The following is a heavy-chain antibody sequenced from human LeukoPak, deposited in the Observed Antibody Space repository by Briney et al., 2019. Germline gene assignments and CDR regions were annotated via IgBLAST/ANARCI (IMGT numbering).Heavy chain of an antibody. D-gene: IGHD3-22*01. V-gene: IGHV3-21*01. CDR3: ARGAERSGYDY. J-gene: IGHJ4*02. CDR2: ISSRSTYI. Sequence: GGSLRLSCAASEFTFSTYAMHWVRQAPGKGLEWVSSISSRSTYIYYADSLKGRFTISRDNAKSSLYLQMNTLRGEDTAVYYCARGAERSGYDYWGQGTLVTVAS. CDR1: EFTFSTYA.